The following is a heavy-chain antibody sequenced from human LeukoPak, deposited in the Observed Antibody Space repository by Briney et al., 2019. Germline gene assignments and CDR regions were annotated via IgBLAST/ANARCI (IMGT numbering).Heavy chain of an antibody. CDR1: GASISGYY. CDR3: ARVRGGYIYDYGGFDY. Sequence: SETLSLTCTVSGASISGYYWSWIRQPPGKGLEWIGYISYSGNTNYNPSLKSRVTTSVDMSKSQFSLKLSSVTAADTAVYYCARVRGGYIYDYGGFDYWGQGALVTVSS. CDR2: ISYSGNT. D-gene: IGHD5-18*01. J-gene: IGHJ4*02. V-gene: IGHV4-59*01.